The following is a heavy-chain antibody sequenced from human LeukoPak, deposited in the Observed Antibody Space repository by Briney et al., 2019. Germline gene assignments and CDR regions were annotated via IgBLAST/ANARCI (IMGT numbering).Heavy chain of an antibody. J-gene: IGHJ4*02. V-gene: IGHV3-21*06. Sequence: PGGSPRLSCAASGFTFSSYSMNWVRQAPGKGLEWVSSISSSSSYIYYADSVKGRFTISRDNAKNSLYLQMNSLRAEDTAVYYCARVEVPAAIAWLSYWGQGTLVTVSS. CDR3: ARVEVPAAIAWLSY. CDR2: ISSSSSYI. D-gene: IGHD2-2*02. CDR1: GFTFSSYS.